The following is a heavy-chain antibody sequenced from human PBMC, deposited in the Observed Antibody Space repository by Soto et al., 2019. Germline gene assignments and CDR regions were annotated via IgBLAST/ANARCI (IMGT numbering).Heavy chain of an antibody. CDR2: IYHSGST. D-gene: IGHD2-21*02. CDR3: ARVMVTADTHDAFDI. J-gene: IGHJ3*02. V-gene: IGHV4-30-2*01. Sequence: SETLSLTCAVSGGSISSGGYSWSWIRQPPGKGLEWIGYIYHSGSTYYNPSLKSRVTISVDRSKNQFSLKLSSVTAADTAVYYCARVMVTADTHDAFDIWGQGTMVTVSS. CDR1: GGSISSGGYS.